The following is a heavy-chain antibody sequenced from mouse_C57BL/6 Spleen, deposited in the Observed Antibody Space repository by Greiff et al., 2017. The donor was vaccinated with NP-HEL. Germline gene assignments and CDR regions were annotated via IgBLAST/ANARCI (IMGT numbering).Heavy chain of an antibody. CDR1: GFTFSDYG. Sequence: DVMLVESGGGLVKPGGSLKLSCAASGFTFSDYGMHWVRQAPEKGLEWVAYISSGSSTIYYADTVKGRFTISRDNAKHTLFLQMTSLRSEDTAMYYCARGGLLWYFDVWGTGTTVTVSS. CDR2: ISSGSSTI. CDR3: ARGGLLWYFDV. V-gene: IGHV5-17*01. J-gene: IGHJ1*03.